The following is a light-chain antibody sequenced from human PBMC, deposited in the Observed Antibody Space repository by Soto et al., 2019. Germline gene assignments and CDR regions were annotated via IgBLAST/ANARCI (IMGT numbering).Light chain of an antibody. J-gene: IGKJ1*01. CDR1: HSVDSTQ. V-gene: IGKV3-20*01. Sequence: EIVLTQSPGTLSLCRREIARLCVRTSHSVDSTQLAWYQQKPGQAPRLLIYGASGRATGIPDRFGGSGSGTDFTLTISRLEPEDFAVYYCQHYGDSRTFGQGTKVDI. CDR3: QHYGDSRT. CDR2: GAS.